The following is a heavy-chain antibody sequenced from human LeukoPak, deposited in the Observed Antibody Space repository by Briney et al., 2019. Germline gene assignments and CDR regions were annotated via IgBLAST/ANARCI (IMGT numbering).Heavy chain of an antibody. J-gene: IGHJ6*03. CDR2: IYTSGST. D-gene: IGHD2-2*02. CDR1: GGSISSYY. Sequence: SETLSLTCTVSGGSISSYYWSWIRQPPGKGLEWIGYIYTSGSTNYNPSLKSRVTISVDPSKTQFSLKLSSVTAADTAVYYCARLGSRLGYCSSTSCYIHYYYMDVWGKGTTVTVSS. V-gene: IGHV4-4*09. CDR3: ARLGSRLGYCSSTSCYIHYYYMDV.